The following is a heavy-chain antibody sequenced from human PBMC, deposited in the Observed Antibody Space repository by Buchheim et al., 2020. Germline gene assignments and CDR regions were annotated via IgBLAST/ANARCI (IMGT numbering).Heavy chain of an antibody. CDR3: ARTMECTSVSCRSDFDY. CDR2: IYTSGST. J-gene: IGHJ4*02. CDR1: GGSISSGSYY. Sequence: QVQLQESGPGLVKPSQTLSLTCTVSGGSISSGSYYWNWIRQPAGKRLEWIGRIYTSGSTTYNPSLESRVTISVDTSKNQFSLWLNSVTAADTAVYYCARTMECTSVSCRSDFDYWGQGTL. V-gene: IGHV4-61*02. D-gene: IGHD2-2*01.